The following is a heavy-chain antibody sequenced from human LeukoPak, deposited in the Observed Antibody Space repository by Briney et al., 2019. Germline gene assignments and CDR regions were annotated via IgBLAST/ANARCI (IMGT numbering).Heavy chain of an antibody. CDR3: ARDSGNHAFDI. CDR2: ISAYSGGT. CDR1: GYTFTSYG. D-gene: IGHD4-23*01. J-gene: IGHJ3*02. Sequence: GASVKVSCKASGYTFTSYGISWVRQAPGQGLEWMGWISAYSGGTNYAQKFQGRVTMTRDTSISTVYMELSSLRSEDTAVYYCARDSGNHAFDIWGQGTMVTVSS. V-gene: IGHV1-18*01.